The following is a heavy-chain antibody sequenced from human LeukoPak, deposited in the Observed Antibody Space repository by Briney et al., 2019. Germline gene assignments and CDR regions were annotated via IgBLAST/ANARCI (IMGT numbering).Heavy chain of an antibody. D-gene: IGHD6-19*01. V-gene: IGHV3-48*03. CDR1: GFTFSSYE. Sequence: GGSLRLSCAASGFTFSSYEMNWVRQAPGKGLGWVSYISSSGSTIYYADSVKGRFTISRDNAKNSLYLQMNSLRAEDTAVYYCARDHAVAGTFDYWGQGTLVTVSS. CDR2: ISSSGSTI. J-gene: IGHJ4*02. CDR3: ARDHAVAGTFDY.